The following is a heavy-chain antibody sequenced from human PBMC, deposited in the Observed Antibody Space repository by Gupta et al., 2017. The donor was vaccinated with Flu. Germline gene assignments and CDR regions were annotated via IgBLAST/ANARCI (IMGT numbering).Heavy chain of an antibody. Sequence: EVQLVQSGAEVKKPGATVKISCKVSGYTFTDYYMHWVQQAPGKGLEWMGLVDPEDGETIYAEKFQGRVTITADTSTDTAYMELSSLRSEDTAVYYCATSRGYCSGGSCYGDRTSLDYWGQGTLVTVSS. CDR3: ATSRGYCSGGSCYGDRTSLDY. D-gene: IGHD2-15*01. CDR2: VDPEDGET. V-gene: IGHV1-69-2*01. J-gene: IGHJ4*02. CDR1: GYTFTDYY.